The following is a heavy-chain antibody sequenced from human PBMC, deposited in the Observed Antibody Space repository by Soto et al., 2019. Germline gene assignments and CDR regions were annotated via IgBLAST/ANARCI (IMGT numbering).Heavy chain of an antibody. V-gene: IGHV4-31*01. CDR3: ASCSGFISVVGKKPYYYYGMDV. Sequence: SETLFLACTVSGDSISSGGYYWIWIRQHPRKGLEWIGYIYYSGSTYYNPSLKSQVTISVDTSKNQISLKLSSLTAAHTAVYYCASCSGFISVVGKKPYYYYGMDVWGQGTTVTVS. D-gene: IGHD6-19*01. CDR2: IYYSGST. J-gene: IGHJ6*02. CDR1: GDSISSGGYY.